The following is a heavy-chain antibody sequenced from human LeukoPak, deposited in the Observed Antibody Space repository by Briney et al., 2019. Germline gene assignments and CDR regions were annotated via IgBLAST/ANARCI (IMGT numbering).Heavy chain of an antibody. Sequence: GASVKVSCKASGYTFTSYGISWVRQAPGQGLEWMGWISAYNGNTNYAQKLQGRVTMTTDTSTSTAYMELRSLRSDTAVYYCARDQGHTPLGLSSAFDIWGQGTMVTVSS. J-gene: IGHJ3*02. CDR2: ISAYNGNT. D-gene: IGHD2-2*02. CDR1: GYTFTSYG. V-gene: IGHV1-18*01. CDR3: ARDQGHTPLGLSSAFDI.